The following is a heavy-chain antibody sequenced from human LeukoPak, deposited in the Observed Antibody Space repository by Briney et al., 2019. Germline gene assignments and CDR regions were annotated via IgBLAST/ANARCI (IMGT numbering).Heavy chain of an antibody. CDR3: AKMALTMIVVPYYMDV. V-gene: IGHV3-7*03. J-gene: IGHJ6*03. CDR2: IKQDGSEK. CDR1: GFTFSSYW. Sequence: GGSLRLSCAASGFTFSSYWMSWVRQAPGKGLEWVANIKQDGSEKYYVDSVKGRFTISRDNTNNILYLQMNSLRAEDTAVYYPAKMALTMIVVPYYMDVWGKGTTVTVSS. D-gene: IGHD3-22*01.